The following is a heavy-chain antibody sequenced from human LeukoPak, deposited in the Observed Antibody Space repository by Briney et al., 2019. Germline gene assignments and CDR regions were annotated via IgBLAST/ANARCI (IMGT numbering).Heavy chain of an antibody. V-gene: IGHV4-34*01. D-gene: IGHD6-13*01. CDR3: ARGEAAGTNY. J-gene: IGHJ4*02. CDR1: GGSFSGYY. CDR2: INHSGST. Sequence: SETLSLTCAAYGGSFSGYYWSWIRQPPGKGLEWIGEINHSGSTNYNPSLKSRVTISVDTSKNQFSLKLSSVTAADTAVYYCARGEAAGTNYWGQGTLVTVSS.